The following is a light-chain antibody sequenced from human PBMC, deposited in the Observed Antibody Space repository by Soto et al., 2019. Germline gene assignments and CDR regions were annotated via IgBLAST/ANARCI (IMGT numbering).Light chain of an antibody. Sequence: ETVMTQSPATLSASPGGRATLSCRASQSVSNDLAWYQQKPGQAPRLLIYDASTRATGIPARFSGSGSGTEFTLAISSLQSEDFAVYYCHQYHNWPPGTFGQGTKLQIK. CDR2: DAS. CDR3: HQYHNWPPGT. CDR1: QSVSND. J-gene: IGKJ2*01. V-gene: IGKV3-15*01.